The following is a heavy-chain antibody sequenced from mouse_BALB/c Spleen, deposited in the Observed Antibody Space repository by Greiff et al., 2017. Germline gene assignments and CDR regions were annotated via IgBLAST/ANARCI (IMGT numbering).Heavy chain of an antibody. Sequence: VQLQQAGAELVRPGASVTLSCQASGYTFTDYEMHWVKQTPVQGLEWIGAIDPETGGTAYNQKFKGKATLTADKSSSTAYMELRSLTSDDSAVYYCTRGGNYDGYFDVWGAGTTVTVSS. CDR3: TRGGNYDGYFDV. CDR1: GYTFTDYE. V-gene: IGHV1-15*01. CDR2: IDPETGGT. J-gene: IGHJ1*01. D-gene: IGHD2-1*01.